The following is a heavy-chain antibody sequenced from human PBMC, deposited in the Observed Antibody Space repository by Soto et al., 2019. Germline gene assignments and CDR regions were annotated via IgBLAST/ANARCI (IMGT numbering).Heavy chain of an antibody. Sequence: GGSLRLSCAASGFTFGTYAMHWVRQAPGKGLEWVSVIYSGGSTYYADSVKGRFTISRDNSKNTLYLQMNSLRAEDTAVYYCARGRYYDFLSEYIDPWGQGTLVTVSS. CDR3: ARGRYYDFLSEYIDP. D-gene: IGHD3-3*01. CDR2: IYSGGST. CDR1: GFTFGTYA. V-gene: IGHV3-66*01. J-gene: IGHJ5*02.